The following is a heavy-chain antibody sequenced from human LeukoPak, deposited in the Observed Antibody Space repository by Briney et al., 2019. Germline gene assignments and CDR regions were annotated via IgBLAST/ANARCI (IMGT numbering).Heavy chain of an antibody. CDR3: ARLAYCGGDCYSSLDY. Sequence: GGPLRISCEGCGYSFTRYWVSWVSQVSGNGREWKGRIYPSDSYTNSTPSFQGHATIPADTSISTAYLQWSRLKASDTAMYYRARLAYCGGDCYSSLDYWGQATLVTVSS. CDR2: IYPSDSYT. V-gene: IGHV5-10-1*01. J-gene: IGHJ4*02. D-gene: IGHD2-21*02. CDR1: GYSFTRYW.